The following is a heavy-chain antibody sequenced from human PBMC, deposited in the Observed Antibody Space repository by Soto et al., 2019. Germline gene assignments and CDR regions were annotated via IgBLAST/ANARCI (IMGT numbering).Heavy chain of an antibody. J-gene: IGHJ4*02. CDR3: ARYNAASGTYYFDY. D-gene: IGHD6-13*01. V-gene: IGHV4-4*02. CDR2: IYHSGSA. CDR1: GDSVSSRFW. Sequence: TLSLTFTVSGDSVSSRFWWSWVRQSPGKGLEWIGEIYHSGSANYNPSLKSRVTMSVDNSKNQFSLKLNSVTAADTAVYYCARYNAASGTYYFDYWGQGTLVTVSS.